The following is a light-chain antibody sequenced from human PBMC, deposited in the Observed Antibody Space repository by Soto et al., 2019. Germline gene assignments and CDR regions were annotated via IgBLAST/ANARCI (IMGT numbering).Light chain of an antibody. V-gene: IGKV3-15*01. CDR1: QFVSSR. J-gene: IGKJ1*01. CDR2: DTS. Sequence: DIVVTQSPATLSASPGERVTLACRASQFVSSRLAWYQQRPGQVPRLLIYDTSTRAPGISARFSGSGSGTEFTLTISSLXSEDFAVYYCQEYIQWPPGMFGPGTKVDIK. CDR3: QEYIQWPPGM.